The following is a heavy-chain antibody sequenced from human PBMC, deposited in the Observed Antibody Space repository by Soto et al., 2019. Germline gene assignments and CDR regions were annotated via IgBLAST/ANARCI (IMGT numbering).Heavy chain of an antibody. D-gene: IGHD2-2*01. Sequence: LRLSCAASGFTFSSYAMSWVRQAPGKGLEWVSAISGSGGSTYYADSVKGRFTISRDNSKNTLYLQMNSLRAEDTAVYYCAKGGGYQLLSYYYYGMDVWGQGTTVTVSS. V-gene: IGHV3-23*01. CDR2: ISGSGGST. CDR3: AKGGGYQLLSYYYYGMDV. CDR1: GFTFSSYA. J-gene: IGHJ6*02.